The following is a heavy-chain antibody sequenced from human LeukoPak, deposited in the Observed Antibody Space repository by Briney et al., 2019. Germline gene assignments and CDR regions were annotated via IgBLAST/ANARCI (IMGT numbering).Heavy chain of an antibody. J-gene: IGHJ4*02. CDR3: ASPPYYGGSTHFDY. D-gene: IGHD4-23*01. CDR1: GFTFSRYW. V-gene: IGHV3-7*01. CDR2: IKQDGSEK. Sequence: PGGSLRLSCAASGFTFSRYWMSWVRQAPGKGLEWVANIKQDGSEKYYVDSVKGRFTISRDNAKNSLYLQMNSLRVEDTAVYYCASPPYYGGSTHFDYWGQGTLVTVSS.